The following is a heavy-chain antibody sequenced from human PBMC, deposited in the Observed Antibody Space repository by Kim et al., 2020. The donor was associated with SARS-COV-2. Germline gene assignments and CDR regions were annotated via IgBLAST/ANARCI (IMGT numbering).Heavy chain of an antibody. CDR2: SGRT. V-gene: IGHV4-39*07. J-gene: IGHJ4*02. D-gene: IGHD3-16*01. Sequence: SGRTYSHPSLKSRVTISVDTSKNQFSLKLSSVTAADTAVYYCARVGDSDYWGQGTLVTVSS. CDR3: ARVGDSDY.